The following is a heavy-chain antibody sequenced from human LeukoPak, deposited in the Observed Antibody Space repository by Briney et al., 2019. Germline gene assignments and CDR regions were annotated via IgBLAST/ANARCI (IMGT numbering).Heavy chain of an antibody. Sequence: PGGSLRLSCAASGFTFSSYSMNWVRQAPGKGLEWVSYISSSSSTIYYADSVKGRFTISRDNAKNTLYVQMNSLRAEDTAVYYCARGAFGVYAFDIWGQGTMVTVSS. CDR2: ISSSSSTI. CDR1: GFTFSSYS. CDR3: ARGAFGVYAFDI. D-gene: IGHD3-3*01. J-gene: IGHJ3*02. V-gene: IGHV3-48*04.